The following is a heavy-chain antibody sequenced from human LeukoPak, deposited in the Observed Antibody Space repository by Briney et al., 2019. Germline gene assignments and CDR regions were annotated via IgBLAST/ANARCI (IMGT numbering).Heavy chain of an antibody. CDR2: IYSGGST. CDR1: GFSGSSNY. J-gene: IGHJ4*02. Sequence: GGSLRLSCGASGFSGSSNYMSWVRHAPGKGLERGSVIYSGGSTYYADSVKGRFTISRHNSKNTMYLQMNSLRAEDTAVYDCARTLGSYDSSGYYDYWGQGTLVTVSS. V-gene: IGHV3-53*04. CDR3: ARTLGSYDSSGYYDY. D-gene: IGHD3-22*01.